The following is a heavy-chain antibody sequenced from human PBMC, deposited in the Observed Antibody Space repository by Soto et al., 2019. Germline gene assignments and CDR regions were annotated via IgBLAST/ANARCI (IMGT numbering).Heavy chain of an antibody. Sequence: QMQLVQSGAEVTKTGSSVTVSCQALGNTFSYRYLHWVRQAPGQALERMGWIAPFSGDVHYAQKFQESVTLSRDRSINTSSMRMSSLRSEDTAIYFCASGGAGSGPFTWELPDHCGQGTLVTVSS. J-gene: IGHJ4*02. V-gene: IGHV1-45*02. CDR1: GNTFSYRY. D-gene: IGHD1-26*01. CDR2: IAPFSGDV. CDR3: ASGGAGSGPFTWELPDH.